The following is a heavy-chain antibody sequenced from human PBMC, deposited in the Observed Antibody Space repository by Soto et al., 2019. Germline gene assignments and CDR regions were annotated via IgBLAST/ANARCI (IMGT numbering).Heavy chain of an antibody. Sequence: QVQLVQSGAEVKKPGASVKVSCKASGYTFTRYDINWVRQATGQGLEWMGWMNPNSGNTGYAQKFPGRVTMTRNTAISTAYTELTSLRSEDTAVYYCARGGHLLMVRGVIIYPFDYRGQGTLVTVSS. CDR3: ARGGHLLMVRGVIIYPFDY. CDR1: GYTFTRYD. J-gene: IGHJ4*02. V-gene: IGHV1-8*01. CDR2: MNPNSGNT. D-gene: IGHD3-10*01.